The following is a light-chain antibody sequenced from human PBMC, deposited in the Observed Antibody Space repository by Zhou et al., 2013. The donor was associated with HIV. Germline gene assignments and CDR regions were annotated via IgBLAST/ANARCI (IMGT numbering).Light chain of an antibody. V-gene: IGKV1-13*02. J-gene: IGKJ4*01. CDR3: QQFNSYLPLT. CDR2: DAS. CDR1: QGISSA. Sequence: IQMTQSPSSLPASVGDRVTITCRASQGISSALAWYQQKPGKAPKLLIYDASSLESGVPSRFSGSGSGTDFTLTISSLQPEDFATYYCQQFNSYLPLTFGGGTKVEIK.